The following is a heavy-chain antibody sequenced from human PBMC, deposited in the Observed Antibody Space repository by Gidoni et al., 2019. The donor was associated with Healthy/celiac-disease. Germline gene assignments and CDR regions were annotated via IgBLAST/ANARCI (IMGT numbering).Heavy chain of an antibody. V-gene: IGHV1-69*01. D-gene: IGHD6-13*01. Sequence: QVQLVQSGSEVKKPGSSVKVSCKASGGTFIRYAISWVRQAPGQGLEWMGGIIPIFGTANYAQKFQGRVTITADESTSTAYMELSSLRSEDTAVYYCARDDPRYSSSWTGNWFDPWGQGTLVTVSS. CDR2: IIPIFGTA. CDR3: ARDDPRYSSSWTGNWFDP. CDR1: GGTFIRYA. J-gene: IGHJ5*02.